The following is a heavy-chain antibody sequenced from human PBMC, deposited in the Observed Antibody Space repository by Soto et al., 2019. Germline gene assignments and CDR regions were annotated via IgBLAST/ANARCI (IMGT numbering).Heavy chain of an antibody. CDR1: GGSISNYY. J-gene: IGHJ4*02. CDR3: TRSYESPLPYYFDF. CDR2: FFSTGST. V-gene: IGHV4-4*07. Sequence: SETLSLTCTVSGGSISNYYWSWIRQPAGKGPEWIGRFFSTGSTDYNPSLNSRASMSFDTSKNQFSLNLRSVTAADTAVYYCTRSYESPLPYYFDFWGQGILVNVSS. D-gene: IGHD3-16*01.